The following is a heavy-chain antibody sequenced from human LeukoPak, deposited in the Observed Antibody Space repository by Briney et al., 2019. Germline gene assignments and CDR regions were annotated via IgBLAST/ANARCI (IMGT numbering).Heavy chain of an antibody. V-gene: IGHV4-59*01. CDR2: IYYSGST. Sequence: SETLSLTCTVSGGSISSYYWSWIRQPPGKGLEWIGYIYYSGSTNYNPSLKRRVTISVDTSKNQFSLKLSSVTAADTAVYSFARAPHGDVVDYWGQGTLVTVSS. CDR3: ARAPHGDVVDY. D-gene: IGHD4-17*01. J-gene: IGHJ4*02. CDR1: GGSISSYY.